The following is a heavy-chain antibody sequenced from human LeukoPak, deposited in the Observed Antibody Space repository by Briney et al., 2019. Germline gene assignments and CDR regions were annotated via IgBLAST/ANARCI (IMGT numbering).Heavy chain of an antibody. D-gene: IGHD3-10*01. CDR2: IWYDGSNK. CDR3: ARDVPYYYGSGSYYNTPLEY. J-gene: IGHJ4*02. V-gene: IGHV3-33*07. Sequence: GGSLRLSCVASGFTFGKYWMSWVRQAPGKGLEWVAVIWYDGSNKYYADSVKGRFTISIDNSKNTLYLQMNSLRAEDTAVYYCARDVPYYYGSGSYYNTPLEYWGQGTLVTVSS. CDR1: GFTFGKYW.